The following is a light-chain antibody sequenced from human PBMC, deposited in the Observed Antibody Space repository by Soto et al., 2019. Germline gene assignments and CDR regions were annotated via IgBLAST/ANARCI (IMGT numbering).Light chain of an antibody. CDR2: DAS. CDR1: QDISNY. Sequence: DIQMTQSSSSLSASVGDRVTLTCQASQDISNYLNWYQQKPGKAPKLLIYDASNLETGVPSRFSGSGSGTDFTFTISSLQPEDIATYYCQQYDNPLFGPGTKVDI. J-gene: IGKJ3*01. CDR3: QQYDNPL. V-gene: IGKV1-33*01.